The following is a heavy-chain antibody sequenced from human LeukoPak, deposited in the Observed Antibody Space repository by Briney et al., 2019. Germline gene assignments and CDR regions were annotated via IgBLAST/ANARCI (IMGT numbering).Heavy chain of an antibody. V-gene: IGHV5-51*01. J-gene: IGHJ2*01. CDR2: IYPGDSDT. CDR3: ARRVVTNRHHYFDL. CDR1: GHRITSYW. D-gene: IGHD4-23*01. Sequence: GESLKISCKGSGHRITSYWIGWVRQMPGKGLEWMGIIYPGDSDTRYSPSFQGQVTISADESTNTAYLQWSSMKASDTAMYYCARRVVTNRHHYFDLWGRGTLVTVSS.